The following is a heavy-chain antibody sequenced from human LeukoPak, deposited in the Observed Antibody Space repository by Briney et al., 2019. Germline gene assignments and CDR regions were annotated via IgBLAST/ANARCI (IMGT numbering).Heavy chain of an antibody. CDR3: AKDSGDFWSGYWGQRGEFDC. CDR2: ISWNSGSI. Sequence: GRSLRLSCAASGFTFDDYAMHWVRQAPGKGLEWVSGISWNSGSIGYADSVKGRFTISRDNAKNSLYLQMNSLRAEDTALYYCAKDSGDFWSGYWGQRGEFDCWGQGTLVTVSS. CDR1: GFTFDDYA. D-gene: IGHD3-3*01. V-gene: IGHV3-9*01. J-gene: IGHJ4*02.